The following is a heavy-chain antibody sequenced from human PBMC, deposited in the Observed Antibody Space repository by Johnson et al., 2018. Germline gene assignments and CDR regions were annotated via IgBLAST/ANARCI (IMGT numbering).Heavy chain of an antibody. CDR1: GFTFGDYA. CDR3: TTWDYESSGYYSAPFDV. D-gene: IGHD3-22*01. J-gene: IGHJ3*01. Sequence: VQLVQSGGGLVQPGRSLRLSCTASGFTFGDYAMSWFRQAPGKGLEWVGFIRSKAYGGTTAYAASVKGRFTISRDDYKSIAYLQMNSLKTEDTAVFYCTTWDYESSGYYSAPFDVWGQGTMVTVSS. CDR2: IRSKAYGGTT. V-gene: IGHV3-49*03.